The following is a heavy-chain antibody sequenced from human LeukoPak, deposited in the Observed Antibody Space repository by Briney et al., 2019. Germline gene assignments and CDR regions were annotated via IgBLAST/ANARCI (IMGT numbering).Heavy chain of an antibody. CDR3: ARTMTTLPTHGELDL. D-gene: IGHD4-11*01. CDR1: GYTFTGYY. V-gene: IGHV1-18*04. CDR2: ISTKAGDS. J-gene: IGHJ5*02. Sequence: ASVKVSCKASGYTFTGYYMHWVRQAPGQGLEWMGRISTKAGDSVYAQKLQGRVTMTTDTSTSTAYLELRSLSSDDTAVYYCARTMTTLPTHGELDLWGQGTQVTVSS.